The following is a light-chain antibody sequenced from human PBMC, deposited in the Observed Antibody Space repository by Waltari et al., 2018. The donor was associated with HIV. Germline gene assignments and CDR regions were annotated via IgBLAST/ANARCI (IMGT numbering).Light chain of an antibody. Sequence: QSVLTQPPSASGPHGQRVTISCSGSSSTIGSHTLTWYQQLPGTAPNLLSYSNNQRPSGVPDRFSGSESGTSASLAISGLQSEDEADYYCTAWDDGLSDPVFGGGTKLTVL. CDR2: SNN. V-gene: IGLV1-44*01. J-gene: IGLJ3*02. CDR1: SSTIGSHT. CDR3: TAWDDGLSDPV.